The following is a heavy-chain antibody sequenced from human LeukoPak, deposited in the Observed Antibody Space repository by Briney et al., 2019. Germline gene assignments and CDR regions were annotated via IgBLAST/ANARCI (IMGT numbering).Heavy chain of an antibody. CDR1: GFTFSSYS. CDR2: VIGSVVST. Sequence: GSLRLSCAASGFTFSSYSMKWVRQSPGKGLEWVSTVIGSVVSTFYADSVKGRFTISRDNSKNTLYLQMNSLRADDTAVYYCAKGGYDFIEVGYFDSWGQGTLVTVSS. D-gene: IGHD5-12*01. CDR3: AKGGYDFIEVGYFDS. J-gene: IGHJ4*02. V-gene: IGHV3-23*01.